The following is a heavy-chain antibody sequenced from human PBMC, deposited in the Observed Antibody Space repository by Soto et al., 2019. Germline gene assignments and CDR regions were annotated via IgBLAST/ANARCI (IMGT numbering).Heavy chain of an antibody. V-gene: IGHV3-30-3*01. J-gene: IGHJ6*02. CDR1: RWTFSSYA. CDR2: IAHYGSEK. D-gene: IGHD6-13*01. Sequence: ASGSLRLSRAACRWTFSSYAMDWIRQAPGKGLEWLGVIAHYGSEKYYGDSVKGRCTISSDNPMNPGYMAMNSLRPEYTAVYYCARAAAYFTHYYYAIDVWGQGTVVTVSS. CDR3: ARAAAYFTHYYYAIDV.